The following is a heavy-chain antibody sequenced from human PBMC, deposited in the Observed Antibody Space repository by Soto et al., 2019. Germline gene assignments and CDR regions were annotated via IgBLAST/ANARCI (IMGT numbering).Heavy chain of an antibody. D-gene: IGHD4-17*01. Sequence: QVQLQQSGPRLVKPSETLSLTCTVSSGPDRSHNWGWIRQPPGRGLEWIGYVYYTGHTAYNPSLRGRVTISADTSTNYISLTLNSVTAADTAVYYCVRQGIDYLHGLVDVWGQGTTVSVSS. CDR1: SGPDRSHN. J-gene: IGHJ6*02. CDR3: VRQGIDYLHGLVDV. V-gene: IGHV4-59*08. CDR2: VYYTGHT.